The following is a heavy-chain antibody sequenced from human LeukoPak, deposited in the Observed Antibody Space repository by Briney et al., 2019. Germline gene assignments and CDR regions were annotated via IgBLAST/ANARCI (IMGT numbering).Heavy chain of an antibody. CDR1: SGSFSGYY. CDR3: TTTYYDTRKPWD. V-gene: IGHV4-34*03. CDR2: INHSGST. Sequence: PSETLSLTCAYSGSFSGYYWSWIRQPPGKGLEWIGEINHSGSTNYKPSLKSRVIMSVDTSNNQCSLKLSSVTAADTAVYFCTTTYYDTRKPWDWGRGTLVTVSS. J-gene: IGHJ2*01. D-gene: IGHD3-22*01.